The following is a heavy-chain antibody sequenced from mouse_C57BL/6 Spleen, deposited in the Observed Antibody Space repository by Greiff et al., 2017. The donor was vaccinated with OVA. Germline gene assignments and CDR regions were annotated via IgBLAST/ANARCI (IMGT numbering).Heavy chain of an antibody. D-gene: IGHD2-4*01. CDR3: ARDDDYDGFAY. V-gene: IGHV1-69*01. CDR1: GYTFTSYW. J-gene: IGHJ3*01. CDR2: IDPSDSYT. Sequence: VQLQQPGAELVMPGASVKLSCKASGYTFTSYWMHWVKQRPGQGLEWIGEIDPSDSYTNYNQKFKGKSTLTVDKSSSTAYMQLSSLTSEDSAVYYCARDDDYDGFAYWGQGTLVTVSA.